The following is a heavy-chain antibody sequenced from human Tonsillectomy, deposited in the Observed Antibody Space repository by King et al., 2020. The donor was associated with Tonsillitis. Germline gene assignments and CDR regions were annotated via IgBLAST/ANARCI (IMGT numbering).Heavy chain of an antibody. V-gene: IGHV1-2*02. J-gene: IGHJ3*02. D-gene: IGHD2-2*01. CDR2: INPNSGST. CDR1: GYTFTGYY. CDR3: AGGFCSSTSCYSDDAFDI. Sequence: VQLVESGAEVKKPGASVKVSCKASGYTFTGYYIHWVRQAPGQGLEWMGWINPNSGSTNYAQKFQGRVTMTRDTSISTAYMELSRLRSDDTAVYYCAGGFCSSTSCYSDDAFDIWGQGTMVTVSS.